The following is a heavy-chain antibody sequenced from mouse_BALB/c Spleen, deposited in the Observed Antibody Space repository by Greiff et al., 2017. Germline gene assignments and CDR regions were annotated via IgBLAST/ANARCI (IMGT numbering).Heavy chain of an antibody. V-gene: IGHV14-4*02. J-gene: IGHJ3*01. CDR1: GFNIKDYY. Sequence: EVQLQQSGAELVRSGASVKLSCTASGFNIKDYYMHWVKQRPEQGLEWIGWIDPENGDTEYAPKFQGKATMTADTSSNTAYLQLSSLTSEDTAVYYCNAGGPLSIYDGYGGFAYWGQGTLVTVSA. D-gene: IGHD2-3*01. CDR2: IDPENGDT. CDR3: NAGGPLSIYDGYGGFAY.